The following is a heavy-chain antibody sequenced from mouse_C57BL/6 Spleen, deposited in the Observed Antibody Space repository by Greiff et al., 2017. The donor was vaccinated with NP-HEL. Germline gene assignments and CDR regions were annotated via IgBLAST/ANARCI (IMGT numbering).Heavy chain of an antibody. Sequence: EVNVVESGPELVKPGDSVKISCKASGYSFTGYFMNWVMQSHGKSLEWIGRINPYNGDTFYNQKFKGKATLTVDKSSSTAHMELRSLTSEDSAVYYCALYYDYDGWFAYWGQGTLVTVSA. V-gene: IGHV1-20*01. J-gene: IGHJ3*01. CDR1: GYSFTGYF. CDR2: INPYNGDT. CDR3: ALYYDYDGWFAY. D-gene: IGHD2-4*01.